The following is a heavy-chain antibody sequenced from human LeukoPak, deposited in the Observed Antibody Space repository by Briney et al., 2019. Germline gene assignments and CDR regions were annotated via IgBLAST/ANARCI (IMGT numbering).Heavy chain of an antibody. Sequence: ASVKVSCKASGYTFTSYYMHWVRQAPGQGLEWMGIINPSGGSTSYAQKFQGRVTMTTDTSTSTAYMELRSLRSDGTAVYYCARDVLRYFDWLLPPYFDYWGQGTLVTVSS. CDR1: GYTFTSYY. V-gene: IGHV1-46*01. J-gene: IGHJ4*02. D-gene: IGHD3-9*01. CDR2: INPSGGST. CDR3: ARDVLRYFDWLLPPYFDY.